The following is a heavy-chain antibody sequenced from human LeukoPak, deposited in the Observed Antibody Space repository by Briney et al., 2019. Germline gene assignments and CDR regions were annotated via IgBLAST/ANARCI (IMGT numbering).Heavy chain of an antibody. V-gene: IGHV3-53*01. D-gene: IGHD4-17*01. CDR3: ARSPDYGDPYWYFDL. J-gene: IGHJ2*01. Sequence: PGGSLRLSCAASGFTVSSNDMSWVRQAPGKGLEWVSVIYRGGSAHYAGSVEGRFTISRDKSKNTVYLQLNSLRAEDTAVYYCARSPDYGDPYWYFDLWGRGTLVTVSS. CDR1: GFTVSSND. CDR2: IYRGGSA.